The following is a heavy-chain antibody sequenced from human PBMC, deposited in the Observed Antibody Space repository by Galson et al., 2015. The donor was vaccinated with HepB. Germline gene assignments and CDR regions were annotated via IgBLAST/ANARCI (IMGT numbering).Heavy chain of an antibody. V-gene: IGHV3-21*01. CDR3: SSGGREQQWLVRHFDY. CDR2: ISSSTSYI. Sequence: SLRLSCAASGFTLSSYSMHWVRQAPGKGLEWVSSISSSTSYIYYADSVKGRFTIARDNAKNSLYLQMNSLRAEDTAVYYCSSGGREQQWLVRHFDYWGQGTLVTVSS. D-gene: IGHD6-19*01. J-gene: IGHJ4*02. CDR1: GFTLSSYS.